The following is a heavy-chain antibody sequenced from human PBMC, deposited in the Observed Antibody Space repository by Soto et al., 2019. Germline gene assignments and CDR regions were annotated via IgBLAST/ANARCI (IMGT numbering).Heavy chain of an antibody. J-gene: IGHJ2*01. Sequence: EVQLVESGGGLVQPGGSLRLSCAASGFTFSSYWMSWVRQAPGKGLEWVANIKQDGSEKYYVDSVKGRFTNSRDNAKNALYQQMNSLKAEDTAVYYCARNQERYFDWLKYFDLWGRGTLVTVS. CDR3: ARNQERYFDWLKYFDL. CDR1: GFTFSSYW. D-gene: IGHD3-9*01. V-gene: IGHV3-7*03. CDR2: IKQDGSEK.